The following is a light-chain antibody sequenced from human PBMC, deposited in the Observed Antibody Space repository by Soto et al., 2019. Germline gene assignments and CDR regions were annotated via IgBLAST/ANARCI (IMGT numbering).Light chain of an antibody. CDR2: KAS. Sequence: DIQMTQSPPTLSAFVGDRVTITCRASQTISSWLAWYQQKPGKAPKLLIYKASTLKSGVQSRFSGSGSGTEFTLTISSLQPDDFATYYCKHYNSYSEAFGQGTKVDIK. J-gene: IGKJ1*01. V-gene: IGKV1-5*03. CDR1: QTISSW. CDR3: KHYNSYSEA.